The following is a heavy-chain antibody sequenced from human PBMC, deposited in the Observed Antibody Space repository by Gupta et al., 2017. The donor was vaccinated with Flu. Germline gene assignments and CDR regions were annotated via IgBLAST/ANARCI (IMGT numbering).Heavy chain of an antibody. CDR3: ARLPKYSSSSSHDDFDI. CDR2: VAYSGGT. D-gene: IGHD6-13*01. V-gene: IGHV4-39*01. Sequence: PPGKGLEWIGNVAYSGGTYYNPSLRSRLTTSVDTSKSQFSLKLSSVTAADTADYYCARLPKYSSSSSHDDFDIWGQGTMVAVSS. J-gene: IGHJ3*02.